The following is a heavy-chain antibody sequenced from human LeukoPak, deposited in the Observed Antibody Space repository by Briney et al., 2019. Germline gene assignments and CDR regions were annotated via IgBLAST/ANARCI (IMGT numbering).Heavy chain of an antibody. Sequence: PGGSLRLSCAASGFPFSYYGMHWVRQAPGKGLEWVAFIRYSASDEYYADSVKGRFTISRDNSKNTLYLQMNRLRAEDTAVYYCAKDRVVLRYFDWSTYYFDYWGQGTLVTVSS. J-gene: IGHJ4*02. CDR3: AKDRVVLRYFDWSTYYFDY. CDR2: IRYSASDE. D-gene: IGHD3-9*01. CDR1: GFPFSYYG. V-gene: IGHV3-30*02.